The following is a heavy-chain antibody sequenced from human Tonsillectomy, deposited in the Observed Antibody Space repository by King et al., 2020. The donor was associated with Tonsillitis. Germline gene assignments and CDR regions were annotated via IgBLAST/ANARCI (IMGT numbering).Heavy chain of an antibody. V-gene: IGHV4-34*01. J-gene: IGHJ6*02. Sequence: VQLQQWGAGLLKPSETLSLTCAFYGGSFSVYYWSWVRQPPGMGLVWIGEINHRGSTNYNPSLKRRVTILVDTSKNQFSLQLSSVTAADTAVYYCARKKYQVGCYDYYGMDVWGQGTTVTVSS. D-gene: IGHD3-10*01. CDR3: ARKKYQVGCYDYYGMDV. CDR2: INHRGST. CDR1: GGSFSVYY.